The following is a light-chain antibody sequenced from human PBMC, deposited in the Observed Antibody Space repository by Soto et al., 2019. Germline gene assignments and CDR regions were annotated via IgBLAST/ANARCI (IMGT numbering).Light chain of an antibody. J-gene: IGKJ4*01. CDR3: QQYYSYPFLT. V-gene: IGKV1-5*01. CDR1: QSISSW. Sequence: DIQMTQSPSTLSASVGDRVTITCRASQSISSWLAWYQQKPGKAPKLLIYDASSLESGVPSRYSGSGSGTEFTLTISCLQSEDFATYYCQQYYSYPFLTFGGGTKVDIK. CDR2: DAS.